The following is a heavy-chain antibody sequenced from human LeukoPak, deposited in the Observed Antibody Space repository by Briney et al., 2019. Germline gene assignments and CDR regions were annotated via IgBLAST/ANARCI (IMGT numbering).Heavy chain of an antibody. V-gene: IGHV3-23*01. CDR2: ISGSGGST. D-gene: IGHD4-17*01. Sequence: GGSLRLSCAASGFTFSSYAMSWVRQAPGKGLEWVSAISGSGGSTYYADSVKGRFTISRDNSKNTLYLQMNGLRAEDTAVYYCAKVLHDYGDYGDYYYGMDVWGQGTTVTVSS. CDR1: GFTFSSYA. J-gene: IGHJ6*02. CDR3: AKVLHDYGDYGDYYYGMDV.